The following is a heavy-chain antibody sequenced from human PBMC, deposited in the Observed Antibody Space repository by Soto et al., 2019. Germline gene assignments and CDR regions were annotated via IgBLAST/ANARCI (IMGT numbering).Heavy chain of an antibody. J-gene: IGHJ5*02. D-gene: IGHD6-13*01. CDR2: ISYDGSNK. Sequence: VGSLRLSCAASGFTFSSYAMHWVRQAPGKGLEWVAVISYDGSNKYYADSVKGRFTISRDNSKNTLYLQMNSLRAEDTAVYYCARSPYSSSWYDWFDPWGQGTLVTVS. CDR3: ARSPYSSSWYDWFDP. V-gene: IGHV3-30-3*01. CDR1: GFTFSSYA.